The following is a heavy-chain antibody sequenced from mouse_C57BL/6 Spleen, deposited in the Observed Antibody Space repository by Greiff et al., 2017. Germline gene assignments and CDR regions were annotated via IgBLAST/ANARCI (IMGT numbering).Heavy chain of an antibody. CDR1: GYTFTSYW. D-gene: IGHD2-1*01. V-gene: IGHV1-52*01. J-gene: IGHJ1*03. CDR3: ARRGYYSDWYFDV. CDR2: IDPSDSET. Sequence: QVQLQQPGAELVRPGSSVKLSCKASGYTFTSYWMHWVKQRPIQGLEWIGNIDPSDSETHYNQKFKDKATLTVDKSSSTAYMQLSSLTSEDSAVXYCARRGYYSDWYFDVWGTGTTVTVSS.